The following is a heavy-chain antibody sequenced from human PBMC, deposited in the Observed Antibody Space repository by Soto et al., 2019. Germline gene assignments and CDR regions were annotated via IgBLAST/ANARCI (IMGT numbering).Heavy chain of an antibody. D-gene: IGHD6-19*01. CDR2: IRSKAYGGTT. CDR3: TRDVSAVAGIDWYFDL. Sequence: GGSLRLSCTASGFTFGDYAMSWFRQAPGKGLEWVGFIRSKAYGGTTEYAASVKGRFTISRDDSKSIAYLQMNSLKTEDTAVYYCTRDVSAVAGIDWYFDLWGRGTLVTVSS. V-gene: IGHV3-49*03. CDR1: GFTFGDYA. J-gene: IGHJ2*01.